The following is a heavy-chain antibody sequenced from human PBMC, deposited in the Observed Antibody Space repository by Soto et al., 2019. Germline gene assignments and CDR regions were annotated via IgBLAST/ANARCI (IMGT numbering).Heavy chain of an antibody. J-gene: IGHJ6*03. CDR2: IWYDGSNK. V-gene: IGHV3-33*01. D-gene: IGHD5-12*01. CDR1: GFTFSSYG. Sequence: QVQLVESGGGVVQPGRSLRLSCAASGFTFSSYGMHWVRQAPGKGLEWVAVIWYDGSNKYYADSVKGRFTISRDNSKNPLYLQMNSLRAEDTAVYYYARDPLLPYSGYDLPLNYYYYYMVVWGKGTTVTVSS. CDR3: ARDPLLPYSGYDLPLNYYYYYMVV.